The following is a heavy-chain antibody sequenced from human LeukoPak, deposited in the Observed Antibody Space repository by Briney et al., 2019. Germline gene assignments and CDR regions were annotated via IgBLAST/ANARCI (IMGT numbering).Heavy chain of an antibody. CDR3: AREGRGYSYGYTWFDP. D-gene: IGHD5-18*01. Sequence: ASVKVSCKASGYTFTGYYMHWVRQAPGQGLEWMGWINPNSGGTNYAQKFQGRVTMTRDTSISTAYMELSRLRFDDTAVYYCAREGRGYSYGYTWFDPWGQGTLVTVSS. CDR1: GYTFTGYY. J-gene: IGHJ5*02. V-gene: IGHV1-2*02. CDR2: INPNSGGT.